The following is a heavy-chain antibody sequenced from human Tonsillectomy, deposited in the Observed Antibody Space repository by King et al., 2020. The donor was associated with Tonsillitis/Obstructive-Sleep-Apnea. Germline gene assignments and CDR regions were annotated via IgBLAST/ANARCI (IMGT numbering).Heavy chain of an antibody. CDR2: IYYSGST. CDR1: GYSISSDNW. CDR3: ARSRRYSSSLDYYYYIDV. D-gene: IGHD6-6*01. Sequence: QLQESGPGLVKPSDTLSLTCAVSGYSISSDNWWGWIRQPPGKGLEWIGYIYYSGSTYYNVSLKSRVTMSVDTSKNQFSLKLSSVTAVDTAVYYFARSRRYSSSLDYYYYIDVWGKGTTVTVSS. J-gene: IGHJ6*03. V-gene: IGHV4-28*01.